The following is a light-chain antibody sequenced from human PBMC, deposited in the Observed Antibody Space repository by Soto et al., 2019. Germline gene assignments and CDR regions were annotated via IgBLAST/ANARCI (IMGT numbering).Light chain of an antibody. CDR2: ATS. V-gene: IGKV1-6*01. J-gene: IGKJ3*01. CDR3: LQDYTYPRT. CDR1: QGIRND. Sequence: AIQMTQSPSSLSASVGDTVTITCRASQGIRNDLGWYQQKPGKAPKLLIFATSTLQNGVPSRFSGSGFSKDFTLTISGLQPEDFATYYCLQDYTYPRTFGPGTKVDLK.